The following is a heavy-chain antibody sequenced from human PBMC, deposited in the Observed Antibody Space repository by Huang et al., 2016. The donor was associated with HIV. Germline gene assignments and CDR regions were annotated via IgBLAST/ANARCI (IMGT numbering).Heavy chain of an antibody. V-gene: IGHV3-48*01. CDR3: ARGKFDILTGWDDTYYFDH. D-gene: IGHD3-9*01. CDR2: IRIDKGVT. J-gene: IGHJ4*02. CDR1: FTFNTYS. Sequence: EVQLVESGGGLVQPGFTFNTYSMVWVRPAPGKGLEWISYIRIDKGVTKDANSVKGRFTISRDTAKNSLFLQMNSLRAEDTAVYYCARGKFDILTGWDDTYYFDHWGQGTLVTVSS.